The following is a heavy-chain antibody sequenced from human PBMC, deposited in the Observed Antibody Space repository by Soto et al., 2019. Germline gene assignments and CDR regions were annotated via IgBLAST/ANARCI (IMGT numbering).Heavy chain of an antibody. V-gene: IGHV3-23*01. J-gene: IGHJ4*02. CDR3: AKVQNFGYCYDSSGYSFDY. CDR1: GFTFSSYA. Sequence: PGGSLRLSCAASGFTFSSYAVSWVRQAPGKGLEWVSVISGGGGNTYNADSVKGRFTISRDNSKNTLYLQMNSLRAEDTAVYYCAKVQNFGYCYDSSGYSFDYWGQGTLVTVSS. D-gene: IGHD3-22*01. CDR2: ISGGGGNT.